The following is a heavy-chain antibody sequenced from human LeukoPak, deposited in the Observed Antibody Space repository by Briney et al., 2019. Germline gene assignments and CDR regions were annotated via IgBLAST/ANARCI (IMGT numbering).Heavy chain of an antibody. D-gene: IGHD4-23*01. Sequence: GGSLRLSCAVFEFSFSNYWMSWVRQAPGRGLEWVAIIKQDGSEKYYVDSVKGRFTISRDNAQNSLYLQMSSLRAEDTAVYYCATASRGGPKAYWGQGTLVTVSS. CDR2: IKQDGSEK. CDR1: EFSFSNYW. V-gene: IGHV3-7*05. J-gene: IGHJ4*02. CDR3: ATASRGGPKAY.